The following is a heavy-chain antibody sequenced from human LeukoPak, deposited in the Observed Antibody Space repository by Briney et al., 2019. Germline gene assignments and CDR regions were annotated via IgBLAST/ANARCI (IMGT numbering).Heavy chain of an antibody. V-gene: IGHV4-4*07. D-gene: IGHD6-13*01. J-gene: IGHJ6*03. CDR2: IHTSGST. CDR1: GDSISSYY. Sequence: SETLSLTCTVSGDSISSYYWSWIRQPAGKRLEWIGRIHTSGSTNYNPSLKSRVTMSVDTSKNQFSLKLSSVTAADTAVYYCARADYSSTWSHDYYYMDVWGKGTTVTVSS. CDR3: ARADYSSTWSHDYYYMDV.